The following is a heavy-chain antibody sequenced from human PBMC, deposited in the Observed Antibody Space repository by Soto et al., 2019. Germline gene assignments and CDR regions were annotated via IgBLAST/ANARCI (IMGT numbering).Heavy chain of an antibody. Sequence: SVKVCFKDSGYTFTSNGISWVRQAPGQGLEWMGWISAYNGNTNYAQKLQGRVTMTTDTSTSTAYMELRSLRSDDTAVYYCARVSTSRYYGMDVWGQGTTVTVS. CDR2: ISAYNGNT. D-gene: IGHD2-2*01. J-gene: IGHJ6*02. CDR3: ARVSTSRYYGMDV. V-gene: IGHV1-18*01. CDR1: GYTFTSNG.